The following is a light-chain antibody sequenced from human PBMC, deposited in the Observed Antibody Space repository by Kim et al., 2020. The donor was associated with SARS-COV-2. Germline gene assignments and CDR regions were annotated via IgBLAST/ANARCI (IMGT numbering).Light chain of an antibody. V-gene: IGKV3-15*01. J-gene: IGKJ4*01. Sequence: ETVMTQSPATLSVSPGERATLSCRASQSVSSNLAWYQQKPGQAPRLLIYGASTRATGIPARFSGTGSGTEFTLTISSLQSEDFAVYYCQQYYNWPPFTFGGGTKVDIK. CDR1: QSVSSN. CDR2: GAS. CDR3: QQYYNWPPFT.